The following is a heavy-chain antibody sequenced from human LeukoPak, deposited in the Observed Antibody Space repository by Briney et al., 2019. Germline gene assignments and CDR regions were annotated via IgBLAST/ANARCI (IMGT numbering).Heavy chain of an antibody. V-gene: IGHV3-30*04. CDR2: ISYDGSNK. D-gene: IGHD5-18*01. CDR3: ARDRGYRDFDY. CDR1: GFTFSSYG. J-gene: IGHJ4*02. Sequence: GRSRSLSGAAAGFTFSSYGMHWVRQGPGKGLGWVAVISYDGSNKYYAYSVKGRFTISRDNSKNTLYLQMNSLRAEDPAVYYCARDRGYRDFDYWGPGTLVTVSS.